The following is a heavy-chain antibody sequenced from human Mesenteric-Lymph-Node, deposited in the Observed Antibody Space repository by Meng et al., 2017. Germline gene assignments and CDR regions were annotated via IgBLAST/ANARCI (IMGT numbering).Heavy chain of an antibody. Sequence: QVQLVQSGAEVKKPGASVNVSCKASGYTLTGDGFSWVRQAPGQGLEWMGWINVYNGNTNYAQKFQGRVTMTTDASTSTGYMELRSPRSDDTAVYYCARRGNPYLDLWGQGTLVTVSS. J-gene: IGHJ4*02. CDR3: ARRGNPYLDL. V-gene: IGHV1-18*01. CDR2: INVYNGNT. CDR1: GYTLTGDG.